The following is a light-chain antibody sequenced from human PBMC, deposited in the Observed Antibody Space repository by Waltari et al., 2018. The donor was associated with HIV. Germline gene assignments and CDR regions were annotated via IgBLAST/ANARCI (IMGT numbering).Light chain of an antibody. CDR1: SAHINYV. J-gene: IGLJ2*01. CDR3: QTWGTGIQV. CDR2: LNSDGRH. Sequence: QVVLTQPPSASASLGASVKLTCPLSSAHINYVLPRHQQQPKKGPRFLMKLNSDGRHSKGDGIPDRFSGSSSGAERYLTISSLQSEDEGDYFCQTWGTGIQVFGGGTRLTVL. V-gene: IGLV4-69*01.